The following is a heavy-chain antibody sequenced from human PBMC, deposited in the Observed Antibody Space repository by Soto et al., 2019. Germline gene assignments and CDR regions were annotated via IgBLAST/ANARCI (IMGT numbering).Heavy chain of an antibody. Sequence: GGSLRLSCADSGFTFSSYGMHWVRQAPGKGLEWVAVISYDGSNKYYADSVKGRFTISRDNSKNTLYLQMNSLRAEDTAVYYCAKDGWFDPWGQGTLVTVSS. CDR3: AKDGWFDP. CDR1: GFTFSSYG. V-gene: IGHV3-30*18. J-gene: IGHJ5*02. CDR2: ISYDGSNK.